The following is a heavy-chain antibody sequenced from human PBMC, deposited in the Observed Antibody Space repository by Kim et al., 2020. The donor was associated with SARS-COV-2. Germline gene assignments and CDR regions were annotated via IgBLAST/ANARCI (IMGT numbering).Heavy chain of an antibody. CDR1: GFTFSSYG. CDR3: AKDRGYQLLLEQSYYYYGMDV. CDR2: ISYDGSNK. D-gene: IGHD2-2*01. J-gene: IGHJ6*02. V-gene: IGHV3-30*18. Sequence: GGSLRLSCAASGFTFSSYGMHWVRQAPGKGLEWVAVISYDGSNKYYADSVKGRFTISRDNSKNTLYLQMNSLRAEDTAVYYCAKDRGYQLLLEQSYYYYGMDVWGQGTTVTVSS.